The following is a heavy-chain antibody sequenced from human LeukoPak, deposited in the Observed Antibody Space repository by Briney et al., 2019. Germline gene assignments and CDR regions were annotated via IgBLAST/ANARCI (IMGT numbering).Heavy chain of an antibody. D-gene: IGHD6-6*01. CDR2: ITAGGDDT. Sequence: GGSLRLSCTASGFIFSKYAISWVRQTPGKGLEWVSAITAGGDDTYHADSVQGRITISRDNSKDTLYLQMNSLRAEDTAVYYCAKGSASGRPYYFDYWGQGSLVTVSS. CDR3: AKGSASGRPYYFDY. J-gene: IGHJ4*02. V-gene: IGHV3-23*01. CDR1: GFIFSKYA.